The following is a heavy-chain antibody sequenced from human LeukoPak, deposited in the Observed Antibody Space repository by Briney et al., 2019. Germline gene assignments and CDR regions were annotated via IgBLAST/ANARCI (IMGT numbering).Heavy chain of an antibody. CDR2: ISYDGSNK. Sequence: GGSLRLSCAASGFTFSSYGMHWVRQAPGKGLEWVAVISYDGSNKYYADSVKGRFTISRDNSKNTLYLQMNSLRAEDTAVYYCARGPMVRGLGYWGQGSLVTVSS. D-gene: IGHD3-10*01. CDR1: GFTFSSYG. CDR3: ARGPMVRGLGY. V-gene: IGHV3-30*03. J-gene: IGHJ4*02.